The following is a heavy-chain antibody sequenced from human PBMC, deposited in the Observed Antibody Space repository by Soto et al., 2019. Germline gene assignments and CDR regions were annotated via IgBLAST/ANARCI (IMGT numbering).Heavy chain of an antibody. CDR3: AKWAGYCTSTSCYEDC. V-gene: IGHV3-23*01. J-gene: IGHJ4*02. CDR1: GFTFSSYA. D-gene: IGHD2-2*01. Sequence: EVQLLESGGGLVQPGGSLRLSCAASGFTFSSYAMSWVRQAPGKGLEWVSAISGSVGSTYYADSVKGRFTISRDNSKNTLYLQMNSLRAEDTAVYYCAKWAGYCTSTSCYEDCWGQGTLVTVSS. CDR2: ISGSVGST.